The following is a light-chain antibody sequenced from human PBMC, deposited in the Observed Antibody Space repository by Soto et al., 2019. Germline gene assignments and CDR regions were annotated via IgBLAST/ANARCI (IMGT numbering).Light chain of an antibody. CDR2: GTS. CDR1: TGPVTSGYY. CDR3: LLYYGGAVV. Sequence: VVTQEPSLTVSPGGTVTLTCASSTGPVTSGYYANWFQQKPGQAPRALIYGTSNKHSWTPARFSGSLLGGKVVLTLSGVQPEDEAEYYCLLYYGGAVVFGGGTKLTVL. V-gene: IGLV7-43*01. J-gene: IGLJ2*01.